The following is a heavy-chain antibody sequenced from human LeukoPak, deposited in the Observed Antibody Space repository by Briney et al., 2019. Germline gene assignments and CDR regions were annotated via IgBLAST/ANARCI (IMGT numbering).Heavy chain of an antibody. D-gene: IGHD5-12*01. CDR2: IYNDGSRT. V-gene: IGHV3-53*01. CDR1: GFTVTSNY. CDR3: ATDGYHYFDY. Sequence: PGGSLRLSCAASGFTVTSNYMSWVRQAPGKGLEWVSLIYNDGSRTYYADSVRGRLTISRDTSEGTVYLQMDSLRPEDTAVYYCATDGYHYFDYWGQGTLVTVSS. J-gene: IGHJ4*02.